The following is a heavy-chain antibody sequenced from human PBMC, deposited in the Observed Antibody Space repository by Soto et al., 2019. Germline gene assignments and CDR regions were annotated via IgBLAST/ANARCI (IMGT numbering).Heavy chain of an antibody. V-gene: IGHV3-33*01. Sequence: PGGSLRLSCAASGFTFSSYGMHWVRQAPGKGLEWVAVIWYDGSNKYYADSVKGRFTISRDNSKNTLYLQMNSLRAEDTAVYYCAREATQYSSGWYYFDYWGQGTLVTVSS. CDR2: IWYDGSNK. J-gene: IGHJ4*02. D-gene: IGHD6-19*01. CDR1: GFTFSSYG. CDR3: AREATQYSSGWYYFDY.